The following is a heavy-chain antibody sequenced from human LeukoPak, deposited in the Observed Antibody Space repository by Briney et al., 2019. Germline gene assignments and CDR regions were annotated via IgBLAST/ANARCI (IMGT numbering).Heavy chain of an antibody. J-gene: IGHJ4*02. V-gene: IGHV3-30-3*01. CDR1: GFAFSSYA. D-gene: IGHD4-17*01. CDR3: ASLDTVTPHDY. Sequence: GRSLRLSCAASGFAFSSYAMHWVRQAPGKGLEWVAVISYDGSNKYYADSVKGRFTISRDNSKNPLYLQMNSLRAEDTAVYYCASLDTVTPHDYWGQGTLVTVSS. CDR2: ISYDGSNK.